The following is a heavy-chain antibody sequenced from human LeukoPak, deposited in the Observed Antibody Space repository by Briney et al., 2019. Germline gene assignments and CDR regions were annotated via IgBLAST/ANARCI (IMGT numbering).Heavy chain of an antibody. CDR2: ISRTGNSI. CDR1: GFTLSSYE. Sequence: GGPLRLSCAASGFTLSSYEMNWVRLAPGKGLEWISYISRTGNSIYYADSVKGRFNISRDSAKDSLYLQMNSLRAEDTAVYYCARGPYSSNWYVDYWGQGTLVTVAS. V-gene: IGHV3-48*03. D-gene: IGHD6-13*01. J-gene: IGHJ4*02. CDR3: ARGPYSSNWYVDY.